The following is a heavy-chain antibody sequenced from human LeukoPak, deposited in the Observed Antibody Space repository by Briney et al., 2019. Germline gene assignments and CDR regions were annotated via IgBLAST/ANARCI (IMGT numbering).Heavy chain of an antibody. CDR2: IKQDGSEK. D-gene: IGHD6-13*01. CDR3: ARGEGPIAAALFDY. CDR1: GFTFSGYW. V-gene: IGHV3-7*01. J-gene: IGHJ4*02. Sequence: PGGSLRLSCAASGFTFSGYWMSWVRQAPGKGLEWVANIKQDGSEKYYVDSVKGRFTISRDNAKNSLYLQMNSLRAEDTAVYYCARGEGPIAAALFDYWGQGTLVTVSS.